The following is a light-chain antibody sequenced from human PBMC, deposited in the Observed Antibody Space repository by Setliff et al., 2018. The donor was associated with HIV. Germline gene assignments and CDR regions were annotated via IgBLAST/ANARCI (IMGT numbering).Light chain of an antibody. V-gene: IGLV2-14*01. CDR1: SSDVGDYNL. CDR2: EVT. Sequence: HSVLTQPASVSGSPGQSITISCTGTSSDVGDYNLVSWYQHHPGEAPKLLIYEVTSRPSGVSGRFSGSKSGNTASLTISGLQAADEADYYCSSYTSNFILGFGGGTKVTVL. J-gene: IGLJ3*02. CDR3: SSYTSNFILG.